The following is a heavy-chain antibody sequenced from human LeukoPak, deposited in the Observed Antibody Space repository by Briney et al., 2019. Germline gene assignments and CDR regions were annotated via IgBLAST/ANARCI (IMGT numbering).Heavy chain of an antibody. D-gene: IGHD2-2*01. CDR2: IYTSGST. CDR1: GGSISSYY. J-gene: IGHJ5*02. V-gene: IGHV4-4*07. CDR3: ARDSIIGYCSSTSCSSNWFDP. Sequence: SETLSLTCTVSGGSISSYYWSWIRQPAGKGLEWIGRIYTSGSTNYNPSLKSRVTMSVDTSKNQFSLKLSSVTAADTAVYYCARDSIIGYCSSTSCSSNWFDPWGQGTLVTVSS.